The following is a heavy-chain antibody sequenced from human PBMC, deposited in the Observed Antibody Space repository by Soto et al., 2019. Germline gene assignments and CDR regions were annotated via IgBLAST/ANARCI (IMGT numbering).Heavy chain of an antibody. V-gene: IGHV1-69*01. Sequence: QVELVQSGAEVKKPGSSVKVSCKASGGNFITFASSWVRQAPGQGLEWMGEIIPISRTTKSAHKFQDRVTISADGSSSTVHMELRSLKSEDTAIYFCAKKLGIDPFGSYGLDVWGQGTTVTVSS. CDR2: IIPISRTT. CDR3: AKKLGIDPFGSYGLDV. D-gene: IGHD7-27*01. J-gene: IGHJ6*02. CDR1: GGNFITFA.